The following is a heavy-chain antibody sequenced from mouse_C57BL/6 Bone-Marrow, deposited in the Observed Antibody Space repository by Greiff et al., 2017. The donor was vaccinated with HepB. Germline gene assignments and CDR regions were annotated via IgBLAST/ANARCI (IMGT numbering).Heavy chain of an antibody. CDR2: TNPYNGGT. Sequence: DVQLQESGPVLVKPGASVKMSCKASGYTFTDYYMNWVKQSHGKSLEWIGVTNPYNGGTSYNQKFKGKATLTVDKSSSTAYMELNSLTSEDSAVYYCAMVTTGDYWGQGTTLTVSS. J-gene: IGHJ2*01. V-gene: IGHV1-19*01. CDR3: AMVTTGDY. CDR1: GYTFTDYY. D-gene: IGHD2-2*01.